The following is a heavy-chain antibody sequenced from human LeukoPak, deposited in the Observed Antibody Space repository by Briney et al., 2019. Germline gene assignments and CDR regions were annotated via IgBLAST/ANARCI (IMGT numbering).Heavy chain of an antibody. V-gene: IGHV4-38-2*01. Sequence: SSETLSLTXAVSGYSISSGYYWGWIRQPPGKGLEWIGSIYHSGNTYYNPSLKSRVTISVDTSKNQFFLKVTSVTAADAAVYYCARPKYGDAAYFALWGRGALATVSS. D-gene: IGHD4-17*01. CDR2: IYHSGNT. CDR1: GYSISSGYY. CDR3: ARPKYGDAAYFAL. J-gene: IGHJ2*01.